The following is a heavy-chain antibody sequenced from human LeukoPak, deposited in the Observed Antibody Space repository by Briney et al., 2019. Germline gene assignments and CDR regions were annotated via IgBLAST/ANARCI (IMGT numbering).Heavy chain of an antibody. J-gene: IGHJ2*01. CDR3: ARDQRGSNRYFDL. CDR1: GFTVSSHY. CDR2: IYTGGKT. Sequence: GGSLRLSCAASGFTVSSHYMSWVRQAPGKGLEWVSVIYTGGKTYYADSVKGRFTISRDSSKNTLFLQMNSLRAEDTAVYYCARDQRGSNRYFDLWGRGTLVTVSS. V-gene: IGHV3-53*01. D-gene: IGHD1-26*01.